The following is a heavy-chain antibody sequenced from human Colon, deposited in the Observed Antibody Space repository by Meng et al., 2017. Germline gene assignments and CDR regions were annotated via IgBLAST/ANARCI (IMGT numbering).Heavy chain of an antibody. J-gene: IGHJ4*02. V-gene: IGHV1-58*01. Sequence: SVKVSCKASGFTFTSSAVQWVRQARGQRLEWIGWIVVGSGNTNYAQKFQERVTITRDMSTSTAYMELSSLRSEDTAVYYCAAAASVVTEYYFDYWGQGTLVTV. D-gene: IGHD3-22*01. CDR2: IVVGSGNT. CDR1: GFTFTSSA. CDR3: AAAASVVTEYYFDY.